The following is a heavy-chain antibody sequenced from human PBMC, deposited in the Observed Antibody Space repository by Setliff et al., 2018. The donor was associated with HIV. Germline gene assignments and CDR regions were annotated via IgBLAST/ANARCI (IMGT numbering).Heavy chain of an antibody. Sequence: SETLSLTCTVSGGSFSSSSYYWGWIRQPPGKGLEWIGNIHYSWSTYYNPSLKRRVTTSNATSKNQFSLHLSTVTAADTAVYFCARDTYDSRGYFFGYWGQGTLVTVSS. CDR3: ARDTYDSRGYFFGY. J-gene: IGHJ4*02. CDR2: IHYSWST. V-gene: IGHV4-39*07. CDR1: GGSFSSSSYY. D-gene: IGHD3-22*01.